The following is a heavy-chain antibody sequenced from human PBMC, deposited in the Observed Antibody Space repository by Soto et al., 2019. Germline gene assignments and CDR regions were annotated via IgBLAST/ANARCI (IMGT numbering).Heavy chain of an antibody. Sequence: QVQLVQSGAEVKKPGSSVKVSCKASGGTFSSYTISWVRQAPGQGLEWMGRIIPILGIANYAQKFQGRVTIXXDXSXXTAYMELSSLRSEDTAVYYCARDFSYDSSGYYEGDWGQGTLVTVSS. CDR3: ARDFSYDSSGYYEGD. V-gene: IGHV1-69*08. CDR2: IIPILGIA. CDR1: GGTFSSYT. J-gene: IGHJ4*02. D-gene: IGHD3-22*01.